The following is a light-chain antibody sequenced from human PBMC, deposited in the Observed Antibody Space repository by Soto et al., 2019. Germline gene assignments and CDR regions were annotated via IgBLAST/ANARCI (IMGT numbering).Light chain of an antibody. CDR1: QAINTY. V-gene: IGKV1-39*01. CDR2: GTS. CDR3: QQSYSTLLIT. Sequence: DIQMTQSPSFLSASVGDRVTISRRASQAINTYLNWYQQKPGKAPKLLIYGTSDLQNGVPSRFSGGGSGTDFTLTISSLQPEDFATYYCQQSYSTLLITFGQGTRLEV. J-gene: IGKJ5*01.